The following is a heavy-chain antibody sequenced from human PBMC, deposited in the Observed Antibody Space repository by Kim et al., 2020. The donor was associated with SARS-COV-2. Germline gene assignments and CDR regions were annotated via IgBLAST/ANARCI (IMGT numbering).Heavy chain of an antibody. V-gene: IGHV4-59*13. J-gene: IGHJ4*02. CDR3: ARRETADTFDY. CDR2: IHYSGST. CDR1: GGPISSYY. D-gene: IGHD1-26*01. Sequence: SETLSLTCTVSGGPISSYYWSWIRQPPGKGLEWIGYIHYSGSTNYNPSLKSRVTISVDTSKKQFSLKLSSVTAADTVVYYCARRETADTFDYWGQGTLVTVSS.